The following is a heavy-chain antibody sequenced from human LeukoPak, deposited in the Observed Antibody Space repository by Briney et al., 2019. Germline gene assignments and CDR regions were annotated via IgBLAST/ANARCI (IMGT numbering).Heavy chain of an antibody. CDR3: ARALGGTAGYYFDY. D-gene: IGHD2-21*02. V-gene: IGHV4-34*01. CDR2: INHSGST. Sequence: SETLSLTCAVYGGSFRGYYWSWIRQPPGKGLEWIEEINHSGSTNYNPSLKSRVTISVDTSKNQFSLKLSSVTAADTAVYYCARALGGTAGYYFDYWGQGTLVTVSS. J-gene: IGHJ4*02. CDR1: GGSFRGYY.